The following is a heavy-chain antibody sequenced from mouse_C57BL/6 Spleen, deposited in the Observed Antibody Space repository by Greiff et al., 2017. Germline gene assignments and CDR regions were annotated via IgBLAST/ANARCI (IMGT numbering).Heavy chain of an antibody. CDR3: ARATFITTAYYAMDY. CDR2: ISYDGSN. Sequence: DVKLVESGPGLVKPSQSLSLTCSVTGYSITSGYYWNWIRQFPGNKLEWMGYISYDGSNNYNPSLKNRISITRDTSKNQFFLKLKSVTTEDTATYYCARATFITTAYYAMDYWGQGTSVTVSS. D-gene: IGHD1-1*01. CDR1: GYSITSGYY. J-gene: IGHJ4*01. V-gene: IGHV3-6*01.